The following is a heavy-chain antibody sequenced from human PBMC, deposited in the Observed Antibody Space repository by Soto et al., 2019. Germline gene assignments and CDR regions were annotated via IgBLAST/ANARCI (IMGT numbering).Heavy chain of an antibody. V-gene: IGHV2-26*01. CDR3: ARCFYDFLTGYLNWFYS. D-gene: IGHD3-9*01. J-gene: IGHJ5*01. CDR1: GFSLSNARMG. CDR2: IFSNDEK. Sequence: SGPTLVNPTETLTLTCTVSGFSLSNARMGVSWIRQPPGKALEWLAHIFSNDEKSYSTSLKSRLTISKDTSKSQVVLTMTNMDPVDTATYYCARCFYDFLTGYLNWFYSWGQGTLVTVSS.